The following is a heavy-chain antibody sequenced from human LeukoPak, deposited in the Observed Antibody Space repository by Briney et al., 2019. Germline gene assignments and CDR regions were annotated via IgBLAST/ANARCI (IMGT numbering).Heavy chain of an antibody. CDR1: GFTFSSYW. J-gene: IGHJ4*02. D-gene: IGHD2-2*01. CDR2: IKQDGSEK. CDR3: ANHLACGSTSCPPFGD. Sequence: GGSLGLSCAASGFTFSSYWMSWVRQAPGKGLEWVANIKQDGSEKYYVDSVKGRFTISRDNAKNSLYLQMNSLRAEDTAVYYCANHLACGSTSCPPFGDWGQGTLVTVSS. V-gene: IGHV3-7*01.